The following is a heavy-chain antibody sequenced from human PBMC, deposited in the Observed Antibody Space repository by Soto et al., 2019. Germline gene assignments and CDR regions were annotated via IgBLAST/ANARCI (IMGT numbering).Heavy chain of an antibody. Sequence: VASVKVSCKASGYTFTGYYMHWVRQAPGQGLEWMGWINPNSGGTNYAQKFQGRATMTRDTSISTAYMELSRLRSDDTAVYYCARVLSITSCYTCGIDVWGQGTTATVS. CDR1: GYTFTGYY. D-gene: IGHD2-2*02. J-gene: IGHJ6*02. V-gene: IGHV1-2*02. CDR2: INPNSGGT. CDR3: ARVLSITSCYTCGIDV.